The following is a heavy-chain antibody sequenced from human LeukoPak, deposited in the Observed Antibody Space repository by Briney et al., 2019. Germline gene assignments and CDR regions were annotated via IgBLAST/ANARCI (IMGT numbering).Heavy chain of an antibody. Sequence: SETLSPTCAVYGGSFSGYYWSWIRQPPGKGLEWIGEINHSGSTNYNPSLKSRVTISVDTSKNQFSLRLNSVTAADTAVYYCARVTEYYGSGRRHNYYSYYMDVWGKGTTVTISS. CDR1: GGSFSGYY. J-gene: IGHJ6*03. D-gene: IGHD3-10*01. V-gene: IGHV4-34*01. CDR3: ARVTEYYGSGRRHNYYSYYMDV. CDR2: INHSGST.